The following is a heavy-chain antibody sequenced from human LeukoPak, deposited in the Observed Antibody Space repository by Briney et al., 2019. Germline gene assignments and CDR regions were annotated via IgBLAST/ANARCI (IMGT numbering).Heavy chain of an antibody. J-gene: IGHJ1*01. Sequence: RSPKLSSTSPGFTLGDNAMTWVRQAPGRGLGWVGFSRSKAYGEGSDYPSSGEGRFTISRDDSKCIAYLQMNSLKSEDTAVYYCTRGIAKTGMNCWGKGTLATVSA. CDR1: GFTLGDNA. CDR2: SRSKAYGEGS. V-gene: IGHV3-49*04. D-gene: IGHD6-19*01. CDR3: TRGIAKTGMNC.